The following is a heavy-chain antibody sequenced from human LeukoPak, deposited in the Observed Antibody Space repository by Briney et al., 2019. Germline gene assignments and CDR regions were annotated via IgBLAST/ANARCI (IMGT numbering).Heavy chain of an antibody. J-gene: IGHJ3*02. CDR1: GFTVSSNY. Sequence: GGSLRLSCAASGFTVSSNYMSWVRQAPGKGLEWVSVIYSGGSTYYADSVKGRFTISRDNSKNTLYLQMNSLRAEDTAVYYCASSRPLQAFDIWGQGTMVTVSS. V-gene: IGHV3-66*01. CDR2: IYSGGST. D-gene: IGHD4-11*01. CDR3: ASSRPLQAFDI.